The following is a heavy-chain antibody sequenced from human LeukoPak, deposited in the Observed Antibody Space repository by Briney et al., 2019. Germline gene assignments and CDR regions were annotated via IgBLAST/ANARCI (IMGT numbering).Heavy chain of an antibody. CDR3: ARDGSXWITGGGAFDI. V-gene: IGHV3-21*01. D-gene: IGHD6-13*01. CDR2: ISSSSSYI. CDR1: GFTFSSYS. J-gene: IGHJ3*02. Sequence: PGGSLRLSCAASGFTFSSYSMNWVRQAPGKGLEWVSSISSSSSYIYYADSVKGRFTISRDNAKNSLYLQMNSLRAEDTAVYYCARDGSXWITGGGAFDIWGQGTMVTVSS.